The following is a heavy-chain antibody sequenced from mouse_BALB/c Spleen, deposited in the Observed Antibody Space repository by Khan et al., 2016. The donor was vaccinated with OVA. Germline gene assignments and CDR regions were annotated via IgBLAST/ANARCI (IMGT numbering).Heavy chain of an antibody. CDR1: GFNIKDYY. D-gene: IGHD2-1*01. CDR2: IDPENGDT. CDR3: NGVNYEDVDY. J-gene: IGHJ2*01. V-gene: IGHV14-4*02. Sequence: EVQLQESGAELVRSGASVKLSCTASGFNIKDYYMHWVKQRPEQGLEWIGWIDPENGDTEYAPKFQGKATMTADTSSNTAYLQLSSLTSEDTAVYYCNGVNYEDVDYWGQGTTLTVSS.